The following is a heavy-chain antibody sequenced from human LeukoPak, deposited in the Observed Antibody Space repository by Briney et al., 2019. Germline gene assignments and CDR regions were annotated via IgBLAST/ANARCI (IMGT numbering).Heavy chain of an antibody. CDR2: TFYRSKWNY. V-gene: IGHV6-1*01. CDR3: ARGRPSYYAMDV. Sequence: SQTLSLTCAISGDSVSSNSAAWNWIRQSPSRGLEWLGRTFYRSKWNYDYAESPNGRITIKPDTSKSQFSLQLSSVTPEDTAVYYCARGRPSYYAMDVWGPGTTVTVS. J-gene: IGHJ6*02. CDR1: GDSVSSNSAA.